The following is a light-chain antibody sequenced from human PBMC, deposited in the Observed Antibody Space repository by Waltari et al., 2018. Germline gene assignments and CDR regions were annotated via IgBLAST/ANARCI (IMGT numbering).Light chain of an antibody. CDR3: QQYDNWLGT. CDR1: QSIRSN. V-gene: IGKV3-15*01. CDR2: GAS. Sequence: IVMRQSPATLPVFPGERATLSCRASQSIRSNLAWYQHKPGQAPRLLIYGASTRATGIPARFSGSGSGTEFTLTISSLQSEDFAVYFCQQYDNWLGTFGQGTKVEIK. J-gene: IGKJ1*01.